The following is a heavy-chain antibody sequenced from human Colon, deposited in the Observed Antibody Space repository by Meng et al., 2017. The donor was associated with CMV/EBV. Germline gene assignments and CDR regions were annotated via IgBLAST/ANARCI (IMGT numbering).Heavy chain of an antibody. CDR1: GFTFRNYA. J-gene: IGHJ3*02. V-gene: IGHV3-49*02. Sequence: GESLKISCTTSGFTFRNYAISWVRQAPGKGLEWVGFIRNTTYGGTTEHAASVKGRFSISRDDSKSIAYLQMNSLKTEDTAVYYCAKVLRGHSGSYYPIQNDAFDIWGQGTMVTVSS. D-gene: IGHD1-26*01. CDR3: AKVLRGHSGSYYPIQNDAFDI. CDR2: IRNTTYGGTT.